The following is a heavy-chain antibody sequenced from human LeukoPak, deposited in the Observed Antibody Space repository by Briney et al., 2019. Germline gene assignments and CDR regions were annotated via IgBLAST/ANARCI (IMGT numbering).Heavy chain of an antibody. Sequence: PSETLSLTRTVSGGSISSNDYYWDWIRQPPGKGLEWIGYIYYSGSTNYNPSLKSRVTISVDTSKNQFSLKLSSVTAADTAVYYCARGRDCSSTSCYSGYYYYGMDVWGQGTTVTVSS. CDR3: ARGRDCSSTSCYSGYYYYGMDV. J-gene: IGHJ6*02. V-gene: IGHV4-61*08. D-gene: IGHD2-2*02. CDR2: IYYSGST. CDR1: GGSISSNDYY.